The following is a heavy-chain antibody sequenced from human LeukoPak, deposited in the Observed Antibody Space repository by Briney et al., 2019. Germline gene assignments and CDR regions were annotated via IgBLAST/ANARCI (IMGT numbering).Heavy chain of an antibody. CDR3: ARLGHSSNPFDY. J-gene: IGHJ4*02. CDR1: GGFISSYY. Sequence: NPSETLSLTCSVSGGFISSYYWSWIRQPPGKGLEWLGYIYYSGSTNYNPFLKSRVTISVDTSKNQFSLKLISVTAADTAVYYCARLGHSSNPFDYWGQGTLVTVSS. D-gene: IGHD6-13*01. CDR2: IYYSGST. V-gene: IGHV4-59*08.